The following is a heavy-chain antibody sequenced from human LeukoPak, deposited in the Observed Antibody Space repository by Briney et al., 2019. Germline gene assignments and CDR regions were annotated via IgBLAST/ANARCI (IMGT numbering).Heavy chain of an antibody. CDR1: GFTFSSYA. V-gene: IGHV3-23*01. CDR3: AKDQYGGNPQYYFDY. J-gene: IGHJ4*02. Sequence: GGSLRLSCAASGFTFSSYAMNWVRQAPGKGLEWVSGISGSDGSTYYADSVKGRFTISRDNSKNTLYLQMNSLRAEDTAVYYCAKDQYGGNPQYYFDYWGQGTLVTVSS. CDR2: ISGSDGST. D-gene: IGHD4-23*01.